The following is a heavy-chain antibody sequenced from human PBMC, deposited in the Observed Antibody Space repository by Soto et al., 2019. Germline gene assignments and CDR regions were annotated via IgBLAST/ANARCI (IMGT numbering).Heavy chain of an antibody. CDR2: IIPFFGTT. V-gene: IGHV1-69*06. CDR3: ARRFCAGSNCYYFPLHRHYCGVDV. J-gene: IGHJ6*02. Sequence: QVQLVQSGAEVKKPGSSVKVSCKTSGGTFSSYAINWVRQAPGQGLEWMGGIIPFFGTTNSAQKFQGRVTFTADKSTNSASMELSSLRSEDTAVYYCARRFCAGSNCYYFPLHRHYCGVDVWGQGTTVIVSS. D-gene: IGHD2-8*02. CDR1: GGTFSSYA.